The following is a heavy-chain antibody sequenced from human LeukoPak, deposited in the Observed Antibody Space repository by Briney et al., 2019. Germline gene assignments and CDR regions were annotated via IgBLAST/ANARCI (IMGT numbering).Heavy chain of an antibody. CDR1: GFTFSSYS. J-gene: IGHJ4*02. V-gene: IGHV3-21*04. D-gene: IGHD2-21*02. CDR3: AKSHHVTAIDY. Sequence: GGSLRLSCAASGFTFSSYSMNWVRQAPGKGLEWVSSISSSSSYIYYADSVKGRFTISRDNSKNTLYLQMNSLRADDTAVYYCAKSHHVTAIDYWGQGTLVTVSS. CDR2: ISSSSSYI.